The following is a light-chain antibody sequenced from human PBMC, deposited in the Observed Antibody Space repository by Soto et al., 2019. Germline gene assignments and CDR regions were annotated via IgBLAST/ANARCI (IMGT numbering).Light chain of an antibody. V-gene: IGLV2-14*01. J-gene: IGLJ1*01. CDR3: SSYTSSSTLGV. CDR2: DVG. Sequence: QSVLTQPASVSGSPGQSITISCTGTSSDVDGYNYVSWYQQHPGKAPKLMIYDVGNRPSGVSNRFSGSKSGNTASLTISGLQAEDEADYYCSSYTSSSTLGVFGTGTKVTVL. CDR1: SSDVDGYNY.